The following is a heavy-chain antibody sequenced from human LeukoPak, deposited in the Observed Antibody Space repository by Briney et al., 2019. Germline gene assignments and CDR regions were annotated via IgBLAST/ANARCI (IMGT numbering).Heavy chain of an antibody. V-gene: IGHV4-4*02. J-gene: IGHJ4*02. D-gene: IGHD3-22*01. CDR3: ARLRLFPDYFDY. CDR2: IYTSGST. CDR1: GGSISTNNW. Sequence: SGTLSLTCTVSGGSISTNNWWSWVRQPPGKGLEWIGRIYTSGSTNYNPSLKSRVTISVDTSKNQFSLKLSSVTAADTAVYYCARLRLFPDYFDYWGQGTLVTVSS.